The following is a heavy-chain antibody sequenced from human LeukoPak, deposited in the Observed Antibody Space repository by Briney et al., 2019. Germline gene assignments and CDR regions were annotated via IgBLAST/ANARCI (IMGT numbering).Heavy chain of an antibody. CDR2: MNPNSGNT. CDR3: ARATMKYYYYYMDV. V-gene: IGHV1-8*01. CDR1: GYTFTSYD. D-gene: IGHD5-24*01. J-gene: IGHJ6*03. Sequence: ASVNVSCKASGYTFTSYDINWVRQATGQGLEWMGWMNPNSGNTGYAQKFQGRVTMTRNTSISTAYMELSSLRSEDTAVYYCARATMKYYYYYMDVWGKGTTVTVSS.